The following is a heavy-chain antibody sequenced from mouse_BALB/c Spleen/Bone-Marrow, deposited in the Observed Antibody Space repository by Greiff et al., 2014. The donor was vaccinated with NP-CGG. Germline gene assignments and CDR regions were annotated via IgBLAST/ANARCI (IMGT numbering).Heavy chain of an antibody. J-gene: IGHJ4*01. V-gene: IGHV1-54*01. Sequence: QVHVKQSGAELVRPGTSVKVSCKGSGYAFTNYLIKWVKQRPGQGLEWIGVINSGSGGTKYNEKFKGKATLTADKSSSTAYMQLSSLTSDDSAVYFCARAITDAMDYWGQGTSVTVSS. CDR1: GYAFTNYL. D-gene: IGHD2-4*01. CDR2: INSGSGGT. CDR3: ARAITDAMDY.